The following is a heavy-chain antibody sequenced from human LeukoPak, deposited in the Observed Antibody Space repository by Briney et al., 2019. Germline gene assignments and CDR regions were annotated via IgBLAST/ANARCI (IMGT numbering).Heavy chain of an antibody. CDR2: ISSGGTTI. Sequence: GGSLRLSCAASGFTISDYSMSWIRQAPGKGLEWVSHISSGGTTIYYADSVKGRFIISRDNSKNTLFLQMNSLRAEDTAVYYCAKVGLTVTTILDYFDYWGQGTLVTVFS. D-gene: IGHD4-11*01. J-gene: IGHJ4*02. V-gene: IGHV3-11*04. CDR3: AKVGLTVTTILDYFDY. CDR1: GFTISDYS.